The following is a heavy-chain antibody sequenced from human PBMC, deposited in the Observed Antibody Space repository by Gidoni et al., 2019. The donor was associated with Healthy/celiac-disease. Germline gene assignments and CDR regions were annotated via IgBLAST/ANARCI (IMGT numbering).Heavy chain of an antibody. CDR2: IPDDGSKK. V-gene: IGHV3-30-3*01. Sequence: PGRTRSYFCAFSGLPSRSYAMHWVRQAPGKGLGWVAVIPDDGSKKYYADSVKGRFTISRDNSKNTLYLQMNRLRAEDTAVYYCASSSIAGIAAAGGGMDVWGQGTTVTVSS. CDR3: ASSSIAGIAAAGGGMDV. CDR1: GLPSRSYA. D-gene: IGHD6-13*01. J-gene: IGHJ6*02.